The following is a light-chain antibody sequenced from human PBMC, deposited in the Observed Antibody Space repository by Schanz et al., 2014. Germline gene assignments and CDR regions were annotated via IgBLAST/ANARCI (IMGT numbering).Light chain of an antibody. CDR2: DVS. Sequence: QSVLTQPASVSGSPGQSITISCTGTSSDIGGYNYVSWYQQHPGKAPKLMIYDVSDRPSGVSNRFSGSKSGNTASLTISGLQAEDEADYYCSSYTTTTWRVFGGGTKLIVL. V-gene: IGLV2-14*03. J-gene: IGLJ3*02. CDR3: SSYTTTTWRV. CDR1: SSDIGGYNY.